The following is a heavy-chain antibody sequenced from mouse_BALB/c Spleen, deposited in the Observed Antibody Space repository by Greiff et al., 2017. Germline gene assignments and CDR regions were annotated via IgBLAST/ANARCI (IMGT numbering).Heavy chain of an antibody. J-gene: IGHJ3*01. CDR2: ISSGGSST. CDR3: ASQGRGNYGCAY. V-gene: IGHV5-9-3*01. CDR1: GFTFSSYA. Sequence: EVQVVESGGGLVKPGGSLKLSCAASGFTFSSYAMSWVRQTPEKKLEWVATISSGGSSTYYPDSVKGRFTMSRDNAKNTLYLQMSSLRSEDTAMYYCASQGRGNYGCAYWGQGTLVTVSA. D-gene: IGHD2-1*01.